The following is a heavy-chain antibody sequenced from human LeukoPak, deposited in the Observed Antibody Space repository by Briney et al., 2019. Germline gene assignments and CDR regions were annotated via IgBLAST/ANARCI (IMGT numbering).Heavy chain of an antibody. CDR1: GGSFSGYY. CDR3: ARGSGSTDDY. CDR2: INHSGST. V-gene: IGHV4-34*01. D-gene: IGHD1-26*01. J-gene: IGHJ4*02. Sequence: SETLSLTCAVYGGSFSGYYWSWIRQPPGKGLEWIGEINHSGSTNYNPSLKSRVTISVDTSKNQFSLKLSSVTAADTAVYYCARGSGSTDDYWGQGTLVTVSS.